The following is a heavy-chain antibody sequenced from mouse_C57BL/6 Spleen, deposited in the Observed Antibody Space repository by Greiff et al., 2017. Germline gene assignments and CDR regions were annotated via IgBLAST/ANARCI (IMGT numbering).Heavy chain of an antibody. D-gene: IGHD2-1*01. CDR3: TREDYGNSMDY. Sequence: EVQVVESGEGLVKPGGSLKLSCAASGFTFSSYAMSWVRQTPEKRLEWVAYISSGGDYIYYADTMKGRFTISRDNARNTLYLQMSSLKSEDTAMYYCTREDYGNSMDYWGQGTSVTVSS. CDR2: ISSGGDYI. J-gene: IGHJ4*01. CDR1: GFTFSSYA. V-gene: IGHV5-9-1*02.